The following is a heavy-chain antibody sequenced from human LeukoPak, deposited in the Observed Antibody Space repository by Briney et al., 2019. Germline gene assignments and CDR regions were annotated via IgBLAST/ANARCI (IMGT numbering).Heavy chain of an antibody. J-gene: IGHJ6*03. V-gene: IGHV1-69*05. CDR3: ARGLYYYYYYMDV. CDR1: GGTFSRYA. Sequence: WASVKVSCKASGGTFSRYAISWVRQAPGQGLEWMGGIIPIFGTANYAQKFQGRVTITTDESTSTAYMELSSLRSEDTAVYYCARGLYYYYYYMDVWGKGTTVTVSS. CDR2: IIPIFGTA.